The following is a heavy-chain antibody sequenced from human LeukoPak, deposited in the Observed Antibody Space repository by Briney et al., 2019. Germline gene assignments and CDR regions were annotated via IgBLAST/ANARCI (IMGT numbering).Heavy chain of an antibody. Sequence: SETLSLTCTVSGGSISSYYWSWIRQPPGKGLEWIGYIYYSGSTNYNPSLKSRVTISVDTSKNQFSLKLSSVTAADTAVYYCARNPPYDIFTGHSDYYGMDVWGQGTTVTVSS. CDR2: IYYSGST. CDR1: GGSISSYY. D-gene: IGHD3-9*01. J-gene: IGHJ6*02. V-gene: IGHV4-59*01. CDR3: ARNPPYDIFTGHSDYYGMDV.